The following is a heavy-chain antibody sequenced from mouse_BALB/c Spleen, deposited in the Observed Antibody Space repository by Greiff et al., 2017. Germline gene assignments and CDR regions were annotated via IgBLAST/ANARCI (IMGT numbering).Heavy chain of an antibody. CDR2: ISYSGST. J-gene: IGHJ2*01. D-gene: IGHD1-1*01. Sequence: EVLVVESGPGLVKPSQSLSLTCTVTGYSITSDYAWNWLRQFPGNKLEWMGYISYSGSTSYNPSLKSRISITRDTSKNQFFLQLNSVTTEDTATYYCARGTTVVATDYWGQGTTLTVSS. CDR1: GYSITSDYA. V-gene: IGHV3-2*02. CDR3: ARGTTVVATDY.